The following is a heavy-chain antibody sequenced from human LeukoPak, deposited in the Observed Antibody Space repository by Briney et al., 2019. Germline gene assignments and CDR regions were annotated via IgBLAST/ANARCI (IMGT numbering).Heavy chain of an antibody. Sequence: SQTLFLTCTVSGGSISSGDYYWSWIRQPPGKGLEWIGYIYYSGSTYYNPSLKSRVTISVDTSKNQFSLKLSSVTAADTAVYYCARVLGGYSGYEIDYWGQGTLVTVSS. CDR3: ARVLGGYSGYEIDY. V-gene: IGHV4-30-4*01. CDR2: IYYSGST. J-gene: IGHJ4*02. D-gene: IGHD5-12*01. CDR1: GGSISSGDYY.